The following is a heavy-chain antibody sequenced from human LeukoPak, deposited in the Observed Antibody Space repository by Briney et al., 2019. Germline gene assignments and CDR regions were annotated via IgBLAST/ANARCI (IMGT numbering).Heavy chain of an antibody. CDR2: IKSNSGGT. D-gene: IGHD3-3*01. CDR1: GNPFTGDY. CDR3: AGSIRRFLEWRTEYYFDY. V-gene: IGHV1-2*02. J-gene: IGHJ4*02. Sequence: ASVKVSCKASGNPFTGDYMHWVRQAPGQGIEWMGWIKSNSGGTNYAQKFQGRVTMTRDTSISTAYMELCRLRHNDTVVYYCAGSIRRFLEWRTEYYFDYWGQGTLVTVSS.